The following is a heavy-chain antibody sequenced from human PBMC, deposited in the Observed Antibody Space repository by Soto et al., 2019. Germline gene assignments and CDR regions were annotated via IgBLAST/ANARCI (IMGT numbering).Heavy chain of an antibody. Sequence: PGGSLRLSCAASGFTFSSYEMNWVRQAPGKGLEWVSYISSSGSTIYYADSVKGRFTISRDNAKNSLYLQMNSLRAEDTAVYYCARSYYDSSGYYVDAFDIWGQGTMVTVS. CDR2: ISSSGSTI. CDR1: GFTFSSYE. V-gene: IGHV3-48*03. CDR3: ARSYYDSSGYYVDAFDI. D-gene: IGHD3-22*01. J-gene: IGHJ3*02.